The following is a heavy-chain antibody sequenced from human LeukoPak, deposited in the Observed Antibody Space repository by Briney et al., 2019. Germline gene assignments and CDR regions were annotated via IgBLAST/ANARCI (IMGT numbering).Heavy chain of an antibody. Sequence: GGSLRLSCAVSGFSFSSYGMSWVRQAPGKGLEWISAISVDGDSTYYAASVKGRFIISRDNSENTLYLQMNSLRTEDTAVYYCAQGYSSGWFPYWGQGSLVSVSS. CDR1: GFSFSSYG. V-gene: IGHV3-23*01. D-gene: IGHD6-19*01. CDR3: AQGYSSGWFPY. J-gene: IGHJ4*02. CDR2: ISVDGDST.